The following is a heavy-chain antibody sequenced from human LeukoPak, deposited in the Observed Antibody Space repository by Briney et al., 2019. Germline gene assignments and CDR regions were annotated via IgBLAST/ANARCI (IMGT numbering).Heavy chain of an antibody. D-gene: IGHD6-19*01. J-gene: IGHJ4*02. Sequence: SETLSLTCAVYGGSFSGYYWSWIRHPPGKGLEWIGEINHSGSTNYNPSLKSRVTLSVDTSKNQFSLKLTSVTAADTAVYYCARARGAVGIDYWGQGTLVTVSS. CDR3: ARARGAVGIDY. V-gene: IGHV4-34*01. CDR1: GGSFSGYY. CDR2: INHSGST.